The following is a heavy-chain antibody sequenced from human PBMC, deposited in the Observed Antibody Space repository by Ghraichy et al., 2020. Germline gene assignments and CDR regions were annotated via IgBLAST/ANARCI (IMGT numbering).Heavy chain of an antibody. CDR3: AKLTYSSSSSPIDY. J-gene: IGHJ4*02. CDR1: GFTFSSYA. V-gene: IGHV3-23*01. Sequence: GGSLRLSCAASGFTFSSYAMSWVRQAPGKGLEWVSAISCSGGSTYYADSVKGRFTISRDNSKNTLYLQMNSLRAEDTAVYYCAKLTYSSSSSPIDYWGQGTLVTVSS. D-gene: IGHD6-6*01. CDR2: ISCSGGST.